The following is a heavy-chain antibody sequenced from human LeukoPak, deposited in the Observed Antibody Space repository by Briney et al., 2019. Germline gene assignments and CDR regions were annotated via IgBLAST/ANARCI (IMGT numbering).Heavy chain of an antibody. CDR1: GFTFSSYG. CDR3: ARDSSSWYNWFDP. V-gene: IGHV3-21*01. D-gene: IGHD6-13*01. J-gene: IGHJ5*02. Sequence: GGSLRLSCAASGFTFSSYGMNWVRQAPGKGLEWVSSISSSSSYIYYADSVKGRFTISRDNAKNSLYLQMNSLRAEDTAVHYCARDSSSWYNWFDPWGQGTLVTVSS. CDR2: ISSSSSYI.